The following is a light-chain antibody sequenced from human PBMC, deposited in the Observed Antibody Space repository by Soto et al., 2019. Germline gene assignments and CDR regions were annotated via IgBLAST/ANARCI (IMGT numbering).Light chain of an antibody. CDR2: DAS. CDR1: QGIRND. CDR3: QQYNSYSRT. J-gene: IGKJ1*01. V-gene: IGKV1-13*02. Sequence: AIQLTQSPSSLSASVGDRFTITCRASQGIRNDLGWYQQKPGKAPKLLIYDASSLESGVPSRFSGSGSGTEFTLTISSLQPDDFATYYCQQYNSYSRTFGQGTKVDIK.